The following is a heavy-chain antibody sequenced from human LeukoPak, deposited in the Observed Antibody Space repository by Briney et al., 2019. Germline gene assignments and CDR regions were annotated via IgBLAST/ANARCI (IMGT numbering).Heavy chain of an antibody. D-gene: IGHD2-15*01. CDR1: GFTFDDYG. CDR2: INWNGGST. J-gene: IGHJ4*02. CDR3: ARDGVAATVFRGSNYYFDY. V-gene: IGHV3-20*04. Sequence: GGSLRLSCEASGFTFDDYGMSWVRQAPGKGLEWVSGINWNGGSTGYADSVKGRFTISRDNAKNSLYLQMNSLRAEDTALYYCARDGVAATVFRGSNYYFDYWGQGTLVTVSS.